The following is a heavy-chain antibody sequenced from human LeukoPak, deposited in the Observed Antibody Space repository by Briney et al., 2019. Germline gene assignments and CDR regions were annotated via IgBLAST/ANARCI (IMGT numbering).Heavy chain of an antibody. Sequence: GGSLRLSCAASGFTFYDYAMHWVRQAPGKGLEWVSGISWNSGSIGYADSVKGRFTISRDNAKNSLYLQMNSLRAEDTALYYCAKDWIPMQWLPPRLVYWGQGTLVTVSS. CDR2: ISWNSGSI. V-gene: IGHV3-9*01. J-gene: IGHJ4*02. CDR3: AKDWIPMQWLPPRLVY. CDR1: GFTFYDYA. D-gene: IGHD6-19*01.